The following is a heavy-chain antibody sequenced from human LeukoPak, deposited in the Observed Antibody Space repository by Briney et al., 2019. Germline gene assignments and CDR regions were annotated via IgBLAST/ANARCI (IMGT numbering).Heavy chain of an antibody. Sequence: PGGSLRLSWAASGFTFSSYDMHWVRQATGKGLEWVSAIGTAGDTYYPGSVKGRFTISRENAKNCLSLQMNSLRAGDTAVYYCARAAANEGGFDPWGQGTLVTVSS. CDR3: ARAAANEGGFDP. V-gene: IGHV3-13*01. J-gene: IGHJ5*02. CDR2: IGTAGDT. D-gene: IGHD1-1*01. CDR1: GFTFSSYD.